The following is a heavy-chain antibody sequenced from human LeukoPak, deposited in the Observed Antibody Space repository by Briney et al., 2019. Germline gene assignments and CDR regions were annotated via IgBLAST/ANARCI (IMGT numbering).Heavy chain of an antibody. V-gene: IGHV3-23*01. CDR1: GFTFSNYA. CDR2: ISPSADST. Sequence: GGSLRLSCAASGFTFSNYAMSWVRQAPGKGLEWVSAISPSADSTSYADSVKGRFAISRDNSKNTVYLQMDSLRAEDTAVYYCAKRESSSSWYNYFDYWGQGTLVTVSS. D-gene: IGHD6-13*01. J-gene: IGHJ4*02. CDR3: AKRESSSSWYNYFDY.